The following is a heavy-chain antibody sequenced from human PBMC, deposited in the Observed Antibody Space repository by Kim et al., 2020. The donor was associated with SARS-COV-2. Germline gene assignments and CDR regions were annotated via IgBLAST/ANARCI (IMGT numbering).Heavy chain of an antibody. D-gene: IGHD6-13*01. V-gene: IGHV3-33*01. Sequence: GGSLRLSCAASGFTFSSYGMHWVRQAPGKGLEWVAVIWYDGSNKYYADSVKGRFTISRDNSKNTLYLQMNSLRAEDTAVYYCARDGHLGVIYYYYGMDVWGQGTTVTVSS. J-gene: IGHJ6*02. CDR2: IWYDGSNK. CDR3: ARDGHLGVIYYYYGMDV. CDR1: GFTFSSYG.